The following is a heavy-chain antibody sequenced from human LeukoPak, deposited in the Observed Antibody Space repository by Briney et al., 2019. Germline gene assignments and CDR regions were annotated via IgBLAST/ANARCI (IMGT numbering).Heavy chain of an antibody. V-gene: IGHV4-4*02. J-gene: IGHJ4*02. D-gene: IGHD6-19*01. CDR1: GGSISSSNW. CDR3: ARGQSGPSNGWYLYFDY. Sequence: SGTLSLTCAVSGGSISSSNWWSWVRQPPGKGLEWIGEIYHSGSTNYNPSLKSRVTISVDKSKNQFSLKLSSVTAADTAVYYCARGQSGPSNGWYLYFDYWGQGTLVTVSS. CDR2: IYHSGST.